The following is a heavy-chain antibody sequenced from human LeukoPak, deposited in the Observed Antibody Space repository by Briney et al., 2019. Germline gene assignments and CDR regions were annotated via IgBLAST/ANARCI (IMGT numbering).Heavy chain of an antibody. CDR3: ARDPGDYDFWRAEPLNWFDP. CDR2: SIPIFGTA. Sequence: SVKPSCKATGATFTSYTISWVRHAPGQGLELMGGSIPIFGTANYEQKFQGRVTSTADESTSTAYMELSSLRSEDTAVYYCARDPGDYDFWRAEPLNWFDPWGQGTLVTVSS. J-gene: IGHJ5*02. V-gene: IGHV1-69*13. D-gene: IGHD3-3*01. CDR1: GATFTSYT.